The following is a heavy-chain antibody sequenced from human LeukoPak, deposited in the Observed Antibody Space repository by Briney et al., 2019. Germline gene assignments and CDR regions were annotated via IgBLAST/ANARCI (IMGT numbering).Heavy chain of an antibody. J-gene: IGHJ4*02. D-gene: IGHD4-17*01. CDR1: GFTFNNDW. Sequence: GGSLRLSCAASGFTFNNDWMSWVRQAPGKGLEWVANIKKDGSDKHYVDSVKGRFTISRDNAKNSLYLQVNSLRAEDTAVYYCAREAYGDYGDWGQGTLVIVSS. CDR3: AREAYGDYGD. CDR2: IKKDGSDK. V-gene: IGHV3-7*01.